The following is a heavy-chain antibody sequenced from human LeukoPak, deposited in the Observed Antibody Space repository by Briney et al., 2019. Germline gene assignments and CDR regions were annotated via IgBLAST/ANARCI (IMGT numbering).Heavy chain of an antibody. CDR1: GFTVSSNS. V-gene: IGHV3-66*03. Sequence: GGSLRLSCTVSGFTVSSNSMSWVRQAPGKGLEWVSFIYSDNTHYSDSVKGRFTISRDDSKNTLYLQMNSLRAEDTAVYYCARGYSGYQDAFHIWGQGTMVTVSS. CDR2: IYSDNT. CDR3: ARGYSGYQDAFHI. J-gene: IGHJ3*02. D-gene: IGHD5-12*01.